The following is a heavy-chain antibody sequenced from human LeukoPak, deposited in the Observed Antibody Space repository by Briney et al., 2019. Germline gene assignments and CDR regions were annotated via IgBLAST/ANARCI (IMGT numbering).Heavy chain of an antibody. D-gene: IGHD3-22*01. J-gene: IGHJ4*02. V-gene: IGHV3-48*01. CDR2: ISSSSSTI. CDR1: GFTFSSYS. CDR3: AREYRAYYYDSSGYYYDY. Sequence: GGSLRLSCAASGFTFSSYSMNWVRQAPGKGLEWVSYISSSSSTIYYADSVKGRFTISRDNAKNSLYLQMNSLRAEDTAVYYCAREYRAYYYDSSGYYYDYWGQGTLVTVSS.